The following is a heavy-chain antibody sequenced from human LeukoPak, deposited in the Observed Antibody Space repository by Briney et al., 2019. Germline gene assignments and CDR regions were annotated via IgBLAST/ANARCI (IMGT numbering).Heavy chain of an antibody. V-gene: IGHV3-23*01. Sequence: GGSLRLSCAASGFTFTSYAMSWVRQAPGKGREWVSAISGSGGRTYYADSVKGRFTISRDNSKNTLYLQMNSLRADDTAVYYCAKDQWGIQLWSGGAFDIWGQGTMVTVSS. CDR3: AKDQWGIQLWSGGAFDI. CDR2: ISGSGGRT. D-gene: IGHD5-18*01. CDR1: GFTFTSYA. J-gene: IGHJ3*02.